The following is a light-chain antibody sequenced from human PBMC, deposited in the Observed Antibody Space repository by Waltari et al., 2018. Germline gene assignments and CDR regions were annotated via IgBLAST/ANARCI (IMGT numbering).Light chain of an antibody. CDR3: QQFISFPLT. CDR2: DAS. CDR1: QGIDSA. V-gene: IGKV1-13*02. Sequence: AIQLTQSPSSLSASVGDRVTITCRANQGIDSALVWYQQKPGEPPKVLILDASKPDRGVPSRFSGSGSWTHFTLTISSLQPEDYATYYCQQFISFPLTFGGGTRVEIK. J-gene: IGKJ4*01.